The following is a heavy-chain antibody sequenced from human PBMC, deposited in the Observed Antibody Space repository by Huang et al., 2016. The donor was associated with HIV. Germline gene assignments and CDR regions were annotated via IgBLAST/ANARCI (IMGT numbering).Heavy chain of an antibody. Sequence: QVQLEQSGPAVRKPGSSVKVSCQASGGSFSDQIISWVRQAPGQRFEWMGGLTPIVRAPAYAQEFKGRVKMTADGSTATIYMELNSLTSEDTAVYYCAMSLRYQYDSRSYWGRYFDYWGQGTLVTVSS. CDR2: LTPIVRAP. D-gene: IGHD3-16*01. CDR1: GGSFSDQI. J-gene: IGHJ4*02. CDR3: AMSLRYQYDSRSYWGRYFDY. V-gene: IGHV1-69*01.